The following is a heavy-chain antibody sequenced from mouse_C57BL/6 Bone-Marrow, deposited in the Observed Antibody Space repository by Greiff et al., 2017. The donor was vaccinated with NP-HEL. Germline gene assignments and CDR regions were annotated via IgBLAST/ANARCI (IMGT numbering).Heavy chain of an antibody. J-gene: IGHJ3*01. CDR2: ISSGGSYT. Sequence: DVMLVESGGDLVKPGGSLKLSCAASGFTFSSYGMSWVRQTPDKRLEWVATISSGGSYTYYPDSVKGRFTISRDNAKNTLYLQMSSLKSEDTAMYYCASRPLRPEFAYWGQGTLVTVSA. D-gene: IGHD2-4*01. CDR3: ASRPLRPEFAY. CDR1: GFTFSSYG. V-gene: IGHV5-6*02.